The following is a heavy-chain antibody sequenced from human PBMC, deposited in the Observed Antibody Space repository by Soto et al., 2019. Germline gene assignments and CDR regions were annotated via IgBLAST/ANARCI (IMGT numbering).Heavy chain of an antibody. CDR3: AKDWGWGYCSSTSCHYFDY. Sequence: EVQLLESGGGLVQPGGSLRLSCAASGFTFSSYAMSWVRQAPGKGLEWVSAISGSGGSTYYADSVKGRFTISRDNSKNTLYLQMNSLGAEDTAVYYCAKDWGWGYCSSTSCHYFDYWGQGTLVTVSS. D-gene: IGHD2-2*01. J-gene: IGHJ4*02. CDR1: GFTFSSYA. CDR2: ISGSGGST. V-gene: IGHV3-23*01.